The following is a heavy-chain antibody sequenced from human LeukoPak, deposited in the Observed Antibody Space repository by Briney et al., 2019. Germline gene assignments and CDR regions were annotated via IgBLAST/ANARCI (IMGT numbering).Heavy chain of an antibody. Sequence: SETLSLTCAVYGGSFSGYYWSWIRQPPGKGLEWIGEINHSGSTNYIPSLKSRVTISVDTSKNQFSLKLSSVTAADTAVYYCARGRYYYGSGSYFDYWGQGTLVTVSS. J-gene: IGHJ4*02. D-gene: IGHD3-10*01. CDR1: GGSFSGYY. CDR3: ARGRYYYGSGSYFDY. V-gene: IGHV4-34*01. CDR2: INHSGST.